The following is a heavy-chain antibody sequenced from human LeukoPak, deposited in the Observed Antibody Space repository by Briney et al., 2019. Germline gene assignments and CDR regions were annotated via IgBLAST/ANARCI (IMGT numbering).Heavy chain of an antibody. D-gene: IGHD3-22*01. CDR3: ARVDDSSGYHAFDI. CDR2: ISAYNGNT. V-gene: IGHV1-18*01. CDR1: GYTFTSYG. Sequence: GASVKVSCKASGYTFTSYGISWVRQAPGQGLEWMGWISAYNGNTNYAQKLQGRVTMTTDTSTSTAYMELRSLRSDDTAVYYCARVDDSSGYHAFDIWGQGTMVTVSS. J-gene: IGHJ3*02.